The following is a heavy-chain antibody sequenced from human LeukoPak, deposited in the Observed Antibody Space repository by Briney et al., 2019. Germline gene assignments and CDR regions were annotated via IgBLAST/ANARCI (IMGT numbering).Heavy chain of an antibody. J-gene: IGHJ6*03. CDR3: ARGGSGSYLPYYYYFMDV. D-gene: IGHD3-10*01. CDR1: GGTFSSYA. V-gene: IGHV1-69*13. CDR2: IIPIFGTA. Sequence: ASVKVSCKASGGTFSSYAISWVRQALGQGLEWMGGIIPIFGTANYAQKFQGRVTITADESTSTAYMELSSLRSEDTAVYYCARGGSGSYLPYYYYFMDVWGKGTTVTVSS.